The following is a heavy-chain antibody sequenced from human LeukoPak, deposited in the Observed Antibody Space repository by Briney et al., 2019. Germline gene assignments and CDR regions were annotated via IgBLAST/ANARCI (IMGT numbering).Heavy chain of an antibody. CDR2: IIPIFGTA. J-gene: IGHJ5*02. D-gene: IGHD3-10*01. V-gene: IGHV1-69*01. CDR3: ARGDVHYYGSSRLENWFDP. CDR1: GGTSSSYA. Sequence: SVKVSCKASGGTSSSYAISWVRQAPGQGLEWMGGIIPIFGTANYAQKFQGRVTITADESTSTAYMELSSLRSEDTAVYYCARGDVHYYGSSRLENWFDPWGQGTLVTVSS.